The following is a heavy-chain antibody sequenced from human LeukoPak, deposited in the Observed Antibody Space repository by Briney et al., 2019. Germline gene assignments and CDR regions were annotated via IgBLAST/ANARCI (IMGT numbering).Heavy chain of an antibody. D-gene: IGHD3-3*01. J-gene: IGHJ4*02. CDR1: GGSISSGGYY. V-gene: IGHV4-31*03. CDR2: IYYSGST. CDR3: ARTVSRFAFDY. Sequence: SETLSLTCTVSGGSISSGGYYWSWIRQRPVKGLEWIGYIYYSGSTYYNPSLKSRVTISVGTSKNQFSLKLSSVTAADTAVYYCARTVSRFAFDYWGQGTLVTVSS.